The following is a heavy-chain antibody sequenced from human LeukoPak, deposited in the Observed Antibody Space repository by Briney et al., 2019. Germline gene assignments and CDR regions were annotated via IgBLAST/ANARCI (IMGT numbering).Heavy chain of an antibody. V-gene: IGHV1-8*01. D-gene: IGHD6-13*01. J-gene: IGHJ5*02. Sequence: ASVKVSCKASGYTFTSYDINWVRQATGQGLEWMGWMNPNSGNTGYAQKFQGRVTMTRNTSVSTAYMELSSLRSEDTAVYYCARGAYSNQVGWFDPWGQGTLVTVSS. CDR3: ARGAYSNQVGWFDP. CDR1: GYTFTSYD. CDR2: MNPNSGNT.